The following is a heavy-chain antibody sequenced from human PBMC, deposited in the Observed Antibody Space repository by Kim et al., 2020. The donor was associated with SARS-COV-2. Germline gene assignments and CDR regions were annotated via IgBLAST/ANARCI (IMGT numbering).Heavy chain of an antibody. Sequence: GGSLRLSCAASGFTYTTYSMNWVRQAPGKGLEWVSYITSSGTVMYYADSVKGRFTMSRDNARNSVYLQMNSLRDEDTAIYYCARSSYYRFDCWGQGTLVTVS. D-gene: IGHD4-4*01. V-gene: IGHV3-48*02. CDR1: GFTYTTYS. CDR3: ARSSYYRFDC. CDR2: ITSSGTVM. J-gene: IGHJ4*02.